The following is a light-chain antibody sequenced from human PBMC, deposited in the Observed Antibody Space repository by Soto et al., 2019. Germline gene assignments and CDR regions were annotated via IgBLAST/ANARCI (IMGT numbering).Light chain of an antibody. J-gene: IGKJ1*01. V-gene: IGKV3-20*01. CDR3: QQYGSSLRT. CDR1: QSVSSY. CDR2: DAS. Sequence: EIVMTPSQATLSVSPGERANLSCRASQSVSSYLAWYQQKPGQAPRLLIYDASSRATGISDRFSGSGSGTDFTLTISRLEPEDFAVYYCQQYGSSLRTFGQGTKVDIK.